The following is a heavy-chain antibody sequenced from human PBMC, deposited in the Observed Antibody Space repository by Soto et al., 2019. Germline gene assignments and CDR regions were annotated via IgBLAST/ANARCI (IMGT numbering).Heavy chain of an antibody. CDR1: GFTFSSYG. Sequence: GGSLRLSCAASGFTFSSYGMHWVRQAPGKGLEWVAVIWYDGSNKYYADSVKGRFTISRDNSKNTLYLQMNSLRAEDTAVYYCARGGSWQQLVIYYYGMDVWGQGTTVTVSS. V-gene: IGHV3-33*01. D-gene: IGHD6-13*01. CDR2: IWYDGSNK. CDR3: ARGGSWQQLVIYYYGMDV. J-gene: IGHJ6*02.